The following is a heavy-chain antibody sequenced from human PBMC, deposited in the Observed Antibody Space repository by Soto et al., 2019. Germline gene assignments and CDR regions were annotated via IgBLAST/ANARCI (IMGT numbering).Heavy chain of an antibody. J-gene: IGHJ4*02. CDR1: GYTFTSYV. D-gene: IGHD3-9*01. CDR3: ARFHDILIGGSDY. V-gene: IGHV1-18*01. Sequence: ASVKVSCKDSGYTFTSYVISWVRQSPGQGLEWMGWISAYNGNTNYAQKLHGRVTITTDTSTSTHYIEPRSLRAGDTAVYYFARFHDILIGGSDYWGQGILVTGSS. CDR2: ISAYNGNT.